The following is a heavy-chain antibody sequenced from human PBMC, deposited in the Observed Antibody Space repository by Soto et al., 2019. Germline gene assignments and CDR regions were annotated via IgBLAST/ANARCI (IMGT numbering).Heavy chain of an antibody. V-gene: IGHV4-34*01. CDR1: GGSFSGYY. D-gene: IGHD7-27*01. CDR3: ARGWGRIFDY. Sequence: QVQLQQWGAGLLKPSETLSLTCAVYGGSFSGYYWNWIRQPPGKGLEWIGEINHSGSTNNNPSLKSRVTLSVDTSKNQFSLTLSSVTAADTAVYYCARGWGRIFDYWGQGTLVSVSS. J-gene: IGHJ4*02. CDR2: INHSGST.